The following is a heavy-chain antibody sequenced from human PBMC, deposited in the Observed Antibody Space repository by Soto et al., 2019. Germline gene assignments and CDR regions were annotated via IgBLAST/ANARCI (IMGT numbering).Heavy chain of an antibody. CDR1: GGSINSGGYS. D-gene: IGHD2-21*02. J-gene: IGHJ5*02. Sequence: SETLSLTCAVCGGSINSGGYSWSWIRQPPRKGLEWIGYIYHSGSTYYNPSLKSRVTISVDRSKNQFSLKLRSVTAPDTAVYNCARASCGGDCSSKDNWYDPWGQGTLVTVSS. CDR3: ARASCGGDCSSKDNWYDP. CDR2: IYHSGST. V-gene: IGHV4-30-2*01.